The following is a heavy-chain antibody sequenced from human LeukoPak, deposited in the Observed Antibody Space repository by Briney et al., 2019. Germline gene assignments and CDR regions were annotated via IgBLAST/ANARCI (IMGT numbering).Heavy chain of an antibody. Sequence: SVKVSCKASGGTFSSYAISLVRQAPGQGFEWMGGFIPIFGSAHYAQKFQGRVMITADESTTTGYMELSSLRSEDTAVYYCARSPPGLIYMDVWGMGTTVFVSS. D-gene: IGHD2-8*01. V-gene: IGHV1-69*13. CDR2: FIPIFGSA. CDR1: GGTFSSYA. CDR3: ARSPPGLIYMDV. J-gene: IGHJ6*03.